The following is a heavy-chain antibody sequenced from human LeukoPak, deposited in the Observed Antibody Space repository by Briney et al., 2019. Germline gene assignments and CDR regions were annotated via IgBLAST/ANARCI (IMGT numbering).Heavy chain of an antibody. CDR3: ARDLEWELGYFDS. Sequence: PGGSLRLSCEASGFTFSDYEMNWVRQAPGKGLEWVSYISGSGNIIQYADSVKGRFTISRDNAKNSLYLQMNSLRGEDTAVYYCARDLEWELGYFDSWGQGTLVTVST. CDR1: GFTFSDYE. CDR2: ISGSGNII. V-gene: IGHV3-48*03. J-gene: IGHJ4*02. D-gene: IGHD1-26*01.